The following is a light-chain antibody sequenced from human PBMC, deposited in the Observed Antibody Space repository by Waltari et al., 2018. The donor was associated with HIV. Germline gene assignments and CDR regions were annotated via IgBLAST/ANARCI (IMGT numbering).Light chain of an antibody. CDR1: SLRTYY. CDR3: NSRDKSGNFVV. CDR2: DKN. J-gene: IGLJ2*01. V-gene: IGLV3-19*01. Sequence: SSELTHDPAVSVALGQTVRITCQGDSLRTYYATWYQQKPGQAPLLVIFDKNNRPSGIPDRFSGSSSGNTASLTITGTQAEDEGDYYCNSRDKSGNFVVFGGGTKLTVL.